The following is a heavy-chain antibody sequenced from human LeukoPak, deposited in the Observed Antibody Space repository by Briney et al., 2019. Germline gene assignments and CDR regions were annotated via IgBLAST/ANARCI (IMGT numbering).Heavy chain of an antibody. V-gene: IGHV4-59*11. CDR1: GGSISSHY. CDR3: ARTNVEMATTFDY. Sequence: SETLSLTCTVSGGSISSHYWSWIRQPPGKGLEWIAYIYHTGSTNYNPSLKSRVTISVDTSKNQFSLKLSSVTAADTAVCYCARTNVEMATTFDYWGQGTLVTVSS. D-gene: IGHD5-24*01. J-gene: IGHJ4*02. CDR2: IYHTGST.